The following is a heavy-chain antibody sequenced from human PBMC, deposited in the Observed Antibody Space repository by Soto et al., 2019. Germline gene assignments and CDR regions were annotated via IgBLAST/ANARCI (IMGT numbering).Heavy chain of an antibody. CDR1: GGSFSGYY. Sequence: PSETLSLTCAVYGGSFSGYYWSWIRQPPGKGLEWIGEINHSGSTNYNPSLKSRVTISVDTSKNQFSLKLSSVTAADTAVYYCARGKLSDYVWGSYRYNFGYWGQGTVVTVSS. D-gene: IGHD3-16*02. V-gene: IGHV4-34*01. CDR2: INHSGST. J-gene: IGHJ4*02. CDR3: ARGKLSDYVWGSYRYNFGY.